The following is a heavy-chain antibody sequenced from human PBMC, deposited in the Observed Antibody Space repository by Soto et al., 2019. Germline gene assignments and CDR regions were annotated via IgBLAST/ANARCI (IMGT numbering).Heavy chain of an antibody. CDR3: ARHHPGRGPPVWYVDL. J-gene: IGHJ2*01. D-gene: IGHD3-10*01. Sequence: EVQLVESGGGLVQPGGSLRLSCAASGFPFSSYWMSWVRQAPGKGLQFVANIKQDGRDRDHVDSVKGRFSISSDNAKNSLYLQMNSLRPEDTAVYYCARHHPGRGPPVWYVDLWGRGTLVTVS. CDR1: GFPFSSYW. CDR2: IKQDGRDR. V-gene: IGHV3-7*01.